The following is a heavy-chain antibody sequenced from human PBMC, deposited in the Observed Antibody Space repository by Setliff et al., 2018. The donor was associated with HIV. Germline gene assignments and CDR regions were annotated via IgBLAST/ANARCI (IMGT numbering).Heavy chain of an antibody. Sequence: ASVKVSCKASGYTFTSYGISWVRQAPGQGLEWMGWISAYNGNTNYAQKLQGRVTMTTDTSTSTAYMELRSLRSDDTAVYYCARIPRRDGYNWGFDYWGQGTQVTVS. D-gene: IGHD5-12*01. CDR1: GYTFTSYG. V-gene: IGHV1-18*01. CDR2: ISAYNGNT. CDR3: ARIPRRDGYNWGFDY. J-gene: IGHJ4*02.